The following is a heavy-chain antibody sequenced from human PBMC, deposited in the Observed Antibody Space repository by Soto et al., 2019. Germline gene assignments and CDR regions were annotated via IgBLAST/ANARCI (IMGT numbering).Heavy chain of an antibody. CDR3: ARYCPVSGVPGWDY. D-gene: IGHD2-8*02. Sequence: QIQLVQSGAEMKKPGASVKVSCKPSGYTFTHYGVSWLRQAPGQGLEWMGWISAYNGNTDYAHKFQGRVALTTDTSTRTSYMELRGLGSYCTAVYYCARYCPVSGVPGWDYWGEGTLVTV. J-gene: IGHJ4*02. CDR1: GYTFTHYG. V-gene: IGHV1-18*04. CDR2: ISAYNGNT.